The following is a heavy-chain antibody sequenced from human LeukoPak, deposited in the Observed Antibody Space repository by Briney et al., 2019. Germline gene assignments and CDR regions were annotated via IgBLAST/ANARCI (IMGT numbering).Heavy chain of an antibody. CDR3: TTAYYYGSGSYLDYYYYGMDV. CDR1: GFTFSNAW. CDR2: IKSKTDGGTT. D-gene: IGHD3-10*01. V-gene: IGHV3-15*01. J-gene: IGHJ6*04. Sequence: GGSLRLSCAASGFTFSNAWMSWVRQAPGKGLELVGRIKSKTDGGTTDYAAPVKGRFTISRDDSKNTLYLQMNSLKTEDTAVYYCTTAYYYGSGSYLDYYYYGMDVWGKGTTVTVSS.